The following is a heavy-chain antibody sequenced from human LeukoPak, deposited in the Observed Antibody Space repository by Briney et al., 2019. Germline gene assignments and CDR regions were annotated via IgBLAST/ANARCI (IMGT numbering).Heavy chain of an antibody. CDR2: ISGNGGST. V-gene: IGHV3-23*01. CDR3: AKASGYYDSSGYLNFDS. Sequence: GGSLRLXCAASGFTFSNYVMNWVRQAPGKGLEWVSGISGNGGSTYYADSVKGRFTLSRDNSKNTLDLQMSSLRAEDTAVYYCAKASGYYDSSGYLNFDSWGQGTLVTVSS. CDR1: GFTFSNYV. D-gene: IGHD3-22*01. J-gene: IGHJ4*02.